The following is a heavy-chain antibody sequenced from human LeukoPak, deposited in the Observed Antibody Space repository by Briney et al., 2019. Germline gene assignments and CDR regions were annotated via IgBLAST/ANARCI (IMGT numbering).Heavy chain of an antibody. CDR2: ITSSGTNM. Sequence: GGSLRLSCAASGFNFNTYSMNWVRQAPGKGLEWVSYITSSGTNMYYADSVKGRFTISRDNAKNSLYLQMNSLRDEDTAVYYCARGCSGGSCYPVDDYWGQGTLVTVSS. CDR1: GFNFNTYS. J-gene: IGHJ4*02. CDR3: ARGCSGGSCYPVDDY. D-gene: IGHD2-15*01. V-gene: IGHV3-48*02.